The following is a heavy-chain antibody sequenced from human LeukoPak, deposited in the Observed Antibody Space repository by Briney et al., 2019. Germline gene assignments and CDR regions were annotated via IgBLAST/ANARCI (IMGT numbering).Heavy chain of an antibody. D-gene: IGHD6-6*01. CDR1: GGSISSGYYY. J-gene: IGHJ4*02. Sequence: SETLSLTCTVSGGSISSGYYYWSWIRQPPGKGLEYIGYIYYGGTYYNPPLKSRVTISVDTSKNQFSLKLSSVTAADTAVYYCARGTWSSSIDYWGQGTLVTVSS. CDR3: ARGTWSSSIDY. CDR2: IYYGGT. V-gene: IGHV4-30-4*01.